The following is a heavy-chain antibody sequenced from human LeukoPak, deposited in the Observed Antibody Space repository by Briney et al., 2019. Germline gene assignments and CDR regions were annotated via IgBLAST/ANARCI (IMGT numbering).Heavy chain of an antibody. CDR1: GFTVSSNY. D-gene: IGHD3-9*01. J-gene: IGHJ4*02. CDR3: ARDDWRSADY. CDR2: INQDGSEK. V-gene: IGHV3-7*05. Sequence: GGSLRLSCAASGFTVSSNYMSWVRQTPGKGLEWVANINQDGSEKYYVDSVKGRFTISRDNAKNSLYLQMNSLRAEDTAMYFCARDDWRSADYWGQGTLVTVSS.